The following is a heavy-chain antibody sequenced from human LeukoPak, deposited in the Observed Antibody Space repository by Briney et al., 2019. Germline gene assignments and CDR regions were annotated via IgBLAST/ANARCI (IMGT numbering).Heavy chain of an antibody. Sequence: GASVKVSCKASGGTFSSYAISWVRQAPGQGLEWMGGIIPIFGTANYAQKFQGRVTITADESTSTAYMELSSLRSEDTAVYYCAASGWIQLWFYDYWGQGTLVTVSS. CDR2: IIPIFGTA. CDR1: GGTFSSYA. D-gene: IGHD5-18*01. J-gene: IGHJ4*02. V-gene: IGHV1-69*13. CDR3: AASGWIQLWFYDY.